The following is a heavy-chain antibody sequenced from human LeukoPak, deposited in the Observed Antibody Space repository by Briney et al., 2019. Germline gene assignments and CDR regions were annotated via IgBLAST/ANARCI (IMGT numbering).Heavy chain of an antibody. Sequence: GASVKASCKASGGTFSSYAISWVRQAPGQGLEWMGGIIPIFGTANYAQKFQGRVTITADESTSTAYMELSSLRSEDTAVYYCARERTANYYDSSGYTQWGQGTLVTVSS. CDR2: IIPIFGTA. CDR3: ARERTANYYDSSGYTQ. J-gene: IGHJ4*02. D-gene: IGHD3-22*01. CDR1: GGTFSSYA. V-gene: IGHV1-69*13.